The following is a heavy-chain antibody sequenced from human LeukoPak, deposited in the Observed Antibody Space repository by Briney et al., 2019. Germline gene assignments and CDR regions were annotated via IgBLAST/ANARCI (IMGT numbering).Heavy chain of an antibody. V-gene: IGHV4-59*01. Sequence: PSETLSLTCTVSGGSISSYYWSWIRQPPGKGLEWIGYIYYSGSTNYNPSLKSRVTISVDTSKNQFSLKLSSVTAADTAVYYCAMQLVPSHLWFDPWGQGTLVTVSS. CDR1: GGSISSYY. CDR3: AMQLVPSHLWFDP. CDR2: IYYSGST. J-gene: IGHJ5*02. D-gene: IGHD6-6*01.